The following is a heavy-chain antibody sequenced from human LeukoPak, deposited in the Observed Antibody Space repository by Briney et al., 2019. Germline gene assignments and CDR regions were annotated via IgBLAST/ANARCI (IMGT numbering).Heavy chain of an antibody. CDR1: GFTFSTYY. CDR2: ISSTGSDI. Sequence: GGSLRLSCATSGFTFSTYYMSWIRQAPGKGLEWISYISSTGSDIAYADSVKGRFTISRDNAKDSLYLQMNSLKTEDTAVYYCAREKPELDYWGQGTLVTVSS. D-gene: IGHD1-26*01. V-gene: IGHV3-11*04. CDR3: AREKPELDY. J-gene: IGHJ4*02.